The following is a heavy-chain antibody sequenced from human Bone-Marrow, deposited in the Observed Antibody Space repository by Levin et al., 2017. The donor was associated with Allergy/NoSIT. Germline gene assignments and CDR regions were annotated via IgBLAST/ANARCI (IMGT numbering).Heavy chain of an antibody. CDR2: IYSTGTT. CDR1: GFTVSSNY. CDR3: SSAPGFTDY. Sequence: GGSLRLSCAASGFTVSSNYMAWVRQAPGKGLEWVSVIYSTGTTYYADSVKGRFTISRDNSKNTLYLQMNSLRAEDTAVYDCSSAPGFTDYWGQGTLVTVSS. V-gene: IGHV3-66*01. J-gene: IGHJ4*02.